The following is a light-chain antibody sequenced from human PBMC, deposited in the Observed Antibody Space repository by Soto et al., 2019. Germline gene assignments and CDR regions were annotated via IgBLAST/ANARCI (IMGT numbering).Light chain of an antibody. CDR2: DAS. CDR3: QQANSFSPK. J-gene: IGKJ5*01. V-gene: IGKV1-5*01. Sequence: DIQMTQSPSTRSASVGDRVTITCLASQRISSWLAWYQQKPGKAPKLLIYDASSLESGVPSRFRGSGSETDFTLTISSLQPEDFATYYCQQANSFSPKFGQGTRLEIK. CDR1: QRISSW.